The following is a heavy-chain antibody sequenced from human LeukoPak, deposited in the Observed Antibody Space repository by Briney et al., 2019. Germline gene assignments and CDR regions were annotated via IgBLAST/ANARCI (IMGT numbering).Heavy chain of an antibody. CDR2: IKQDGSEK. V-gene: IGHV3-7*03. Sequence: GGSLRLSCAASGFTFSDYWLQWVRQAPGKGLEWVANIKQDGSEKYYVHSVKGRFTISRGSSKNTLYLQMNSLRAEDTAVYYCARGPKGKYYFDYWGQGTLVTVSS. CDR1: GFTFSDYW. J-gene: IGHJ4*02. CDR3: ARGPKGKYYFDY.